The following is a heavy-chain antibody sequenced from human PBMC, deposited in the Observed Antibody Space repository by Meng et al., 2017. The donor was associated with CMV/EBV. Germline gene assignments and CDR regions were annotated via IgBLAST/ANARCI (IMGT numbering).Heavy chain of an antibody. Sequence: GESLKISCAASGFTVSSHYMSWVRQAPGKGLEWVSAIYSGGSTNYADSVKGRFTISRDNSKNTLYLQMNSLRAEDTAVYYCARVSYDFWSAVGGYYYYGMDVWGQGTTVTVSS. D-gene: IGHD3-3*01. V-gene: IGHV3-53*01. J-gene: IGHJ6*02. CDR2: IYSGGST. CDR3: ARVSYDFWSAVGGYYYYGMDV. CDR1: GFTVSSHY.